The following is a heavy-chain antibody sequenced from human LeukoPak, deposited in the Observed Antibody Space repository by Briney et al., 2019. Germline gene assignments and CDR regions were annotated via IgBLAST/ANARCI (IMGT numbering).Heavy chain of an antibody. V-gene: IGHV3-48*04. Sequence: GGSLRLSCEASGFTFSSYSMNWVRQAPGKGLEWISYISTSTTTIYYANSVKGRFTISRDNAKNSLYLQMNSLRAEDTAVYYCARGRYGVWGSYRFAFDPWGQGTLVTVSS. CDR1: GFTFSSYS. D-gene: IGHD3-16*02. CDR2: ISTSTTTI. J-gene: IGHJ5*02. CDR3: ARGRYGVWGSYRFAFDP.